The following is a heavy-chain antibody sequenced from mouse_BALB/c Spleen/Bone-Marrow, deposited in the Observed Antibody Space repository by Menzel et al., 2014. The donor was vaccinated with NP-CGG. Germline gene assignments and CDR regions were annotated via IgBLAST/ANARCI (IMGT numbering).Heavy chain of an antibody. Sequence: EVMLVESGGGLVQPKGSLKLSCAASGFTFNTNAMNWVRQAPGKGLEWVARIRSKSYDYATFYADSVKDRFTISRDDSQSMLYLQMNNLKTEDTAMYYCVKNNYDGTMDYWGRGTSVTVSS. D-gene: IGHD1-1*01. V-gene: IGHV10-1*02. J-gene: IGHJ4*01. CDR2: IRSKSYDYAT. CDR3: VKNNYDGTMDY. CDR1: GFTFNTNA.